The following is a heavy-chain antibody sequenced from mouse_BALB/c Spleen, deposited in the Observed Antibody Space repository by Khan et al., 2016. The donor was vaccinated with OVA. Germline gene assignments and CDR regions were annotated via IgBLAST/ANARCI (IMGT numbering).Heavy chain of an antibody. CDR3: AREWSAWFPY. Sequence: QVQLQQSGAELARPGASVKLSCKASGYTFTDYNINWVKQRTGQGLEWIGEIYPGSNNTYYNEKFKGKATLTADKSSSTAYMQLSSLTSEDSAVYVGAREWSAWFPYGGQGTMVTVAA. CDR1: GYTFTDYN. V-gene: IGHV1-77*01. CDR2: IYPGSNNT. J-gene: IGHJ3*01.